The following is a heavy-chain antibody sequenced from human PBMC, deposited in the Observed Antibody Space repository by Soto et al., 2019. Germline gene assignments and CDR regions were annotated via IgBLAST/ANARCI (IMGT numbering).Heavy chain of an antibody. J-gene: IGHJ4*02. Sequence: QVQLQESGPGLVKPSQTLSLTCTVSGDSISSGGNYWSWIRQHPGKGLEWIGYIYYNGNTYYNPSLRSRVTISIDTSENQFSLKLSSVTAADTAVYFCGRHNPTYGDYVIDYWGQGVLVTVSS. V-gene: IGHV4-31*03. CDR3: GRHNPTYGDYVIDY. CDR2: IYYNGNT. D-gene: IGHD4-17*01. CDR1: GDSISSGGNY.